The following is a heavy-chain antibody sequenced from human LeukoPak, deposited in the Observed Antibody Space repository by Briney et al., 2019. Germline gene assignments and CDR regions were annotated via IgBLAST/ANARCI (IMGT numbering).Heavy chain of an antibody. CDR3: ARGIIIAVAGTHYGMDV. J-gene: IGHJ6*02. CDR1: GFTFSSYG. CDR2: IWYDGSNK. Sequence: GRSLRLSCAASGFTFSSYGMHWVRQAPGKGLEWVAVIWYDGSNKYYADSVKGRFTISRDNSKNTLYLQMNSLRAEDTAVYYCARGIIIAVAGTHYGMDVWGQGTTVTVSS. D-gene: IGHD6-19*01. V-gene: IGHV3-33*01.